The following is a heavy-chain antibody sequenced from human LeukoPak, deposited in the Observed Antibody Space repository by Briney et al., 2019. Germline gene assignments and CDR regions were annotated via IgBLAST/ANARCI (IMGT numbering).Heavy chain of an antibody. J-gene: IGHJ4*02. CDR3: AREHTRIGTAMVNYFDY. Sequence: GGSLRLSCAASGFTFSSYGMHWVRQAPGKGLEWVAVIWYDGSNKYYADSVKGRFTISRDNSKNTLYLQMNSLRAEDTAVYYCAREHTRIGTAMVNYFDYWGQGTLVTVSS. V-gene: IGHV3-33*01. CDR1: GFTFSSYG. CDR2: IWYDGSNK. D-gene: IGHD5-18*01.